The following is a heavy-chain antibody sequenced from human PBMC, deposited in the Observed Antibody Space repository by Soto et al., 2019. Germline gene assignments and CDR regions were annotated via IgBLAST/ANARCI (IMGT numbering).Heavy chain of an antibody. CDR2: ISWNSGSI. J-gene: IGHJ6*02. D-gene: IGHD3-16*01. CDR1: GFTFDDYA. V-gene: IGHV3-9*01. CDR3: AKYSTLGGWGGMDV. Sequence: EVQLVESGGGLVQPGRSLRLSCAASGFTFDDYAMHWVRQAPGKGLEWVSGISWNSGSIGYADSVKGRFTISRDNAKNSLYLQMNSLRAEDTAWYYCAKYSTLGGWGGMDVWGQGTTVTVSS.